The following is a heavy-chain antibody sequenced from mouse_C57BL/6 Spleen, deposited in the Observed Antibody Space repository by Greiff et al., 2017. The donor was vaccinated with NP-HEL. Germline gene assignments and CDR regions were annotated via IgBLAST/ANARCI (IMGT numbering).Heavy chain of an antibody. D-gene: IGHD3-2*02. V-gene: IGHV1-69*01. Sequence: QVQLKESGAELVMPGASVKLSCKASGYTFTSYWMHWVKQRPGQGLEWIGEIDPSDSYTNYNQKFKGKSTLTVDKSSSTAYMQLSSLTSADSGVYYCARKAQATAVDYWGQGTTRTVSS. CDR1: GYTFTSYW. CDR3: ARKAQATAVDY. CDR2: IDPSDSYT. J-gene: IGHJ2*01.